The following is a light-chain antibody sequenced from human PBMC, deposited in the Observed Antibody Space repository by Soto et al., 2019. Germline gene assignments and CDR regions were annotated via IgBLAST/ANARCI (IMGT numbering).Light chain of an antibody. CDR2: GAH. V-gene: IGKV1-9*01. CDR3: QQLNSFPLT. J-gene: IGKJ4*01. Sequence: DIQLTQSPSFLSASVGDRVTITCRASQGISSYLVWFQQKPGKAPKLLIYGAHTLQSGVPSRFSGSGSGTEFTLTISSLQPEDFATYYCQQLNSFPLTFGGGTKVDIK. CDR1: QGISSY.